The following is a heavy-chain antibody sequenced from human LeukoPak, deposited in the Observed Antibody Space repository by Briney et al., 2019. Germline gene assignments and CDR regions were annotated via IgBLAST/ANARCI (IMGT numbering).Heavy chain of an antibody. D-gene: IGHD6-13*01. CDR3: ARADSSSWYANDY. CDR2: IYSGGST. CDR1: GFTFSSYW. V-gene: IGHV3-53*01. Sequence: GGSLRLSCAASGFTFSSYWMSWVRQAPGKGLEWVSVIYSGGSTYYADSVKGRFTTSRDNSKNTLYLQMNSLRAEDTAVYYCARADSSSWYANDYWGQGTLVTVSS. J-gene: IGHJ4*02.